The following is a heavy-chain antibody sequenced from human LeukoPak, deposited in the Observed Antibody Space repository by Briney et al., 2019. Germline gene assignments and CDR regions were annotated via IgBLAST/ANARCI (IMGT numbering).Heavy chain of an antibody. CDR3: VRDKDWGFDS. V-gene: IGHV3-48*01. CDR2: MGIGTSTI. CDR1: GFTFTTYS. J-gene: IGHJ4*02. D-gene: IGHD7-27*01. Sequence: GESLRLSCAASGFTFTTYSMNWVRQAPGKGLEWVSHMGIGTSTIGYADSVKGRFTISRDNAKNSVHLQMSNLRVDDSAVYYCVRDKDWGFDSWGQGTLATVSS.